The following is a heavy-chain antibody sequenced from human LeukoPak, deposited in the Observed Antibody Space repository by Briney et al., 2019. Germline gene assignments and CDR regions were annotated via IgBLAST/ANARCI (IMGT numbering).Heavy chain of an antibody. CDR2: SIRSGSEA. CDR3: ANANWVANADAGW. CDR1: GFSFSNYA. D-gene: IGHD6-19*01. J-gene: IGHJ4*02. V-gene: IGHV3-23*01. Sequence: GGSLRLSCAASGFSFSNYAMSWVRQAPARGPEWVASIRSGSEAFYADSVEGPITRTRNASRNTVNIQLNKLIVEHTAIYYCANANWVANADAGWWGQGTQVTVSS.